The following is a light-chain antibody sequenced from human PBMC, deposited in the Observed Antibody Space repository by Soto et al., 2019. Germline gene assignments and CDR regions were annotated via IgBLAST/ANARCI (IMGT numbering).Light chain of an antibody. J-gene: IGKJ2*01. CDR1: QSVLYSSNNKNY. V-gene: IGKV4-1*01. Sequence: DIVMTQSPDSLAVSLGERATINCMSSQSVLYSSNNKNYLAWYQQRPGQPPKLLIYWASTRESGVPERFSGSGAGTHFTLPISSLQAEDVAVYYCQQYYSGTLHTFGQGTKLEIK. CDR3: QQYYSGTLHT. CDR2: WAS.